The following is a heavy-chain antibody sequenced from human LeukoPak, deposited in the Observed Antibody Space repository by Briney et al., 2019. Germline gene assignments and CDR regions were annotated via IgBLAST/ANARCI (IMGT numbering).Heavy chain of an antibody. Sequence: PSEILSLTCSVSGGPLIDSYWSWIRQPPGKGLEWMGYIHYSGSTSYNPSLKGRVTISVDTSKNQFSLNLSSVTAADTAVYYCARGNGWSLYWGQGTLVTVSS. V-gene: IGHV4-59*01. J-gene: IGHJ4*02. CDR3: ARGNGWSLY. CDR1: GGPLIDSY. CDR2: IHYSGST. D-gene: IGHD6-19*01.